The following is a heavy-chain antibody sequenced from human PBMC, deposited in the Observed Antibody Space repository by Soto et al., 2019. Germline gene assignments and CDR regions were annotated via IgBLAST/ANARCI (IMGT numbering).Heavy chain of an antibody. D-gene: IGHD3-22*01. CDR2: IYYSGST. J-gene: IGHJ6*02. V-gene: IGHV4-31*03. CDR3: ARFSDYYYDSSGKTRYYYGMDV. Sequence: SETLSLTCTVSGGSISSGGYYWSWIRQHPGKGLEWIGYIYYSGSTYYNQSLKSRVTISVDTSKNQFSMKLSTVTAADTAVYYCARFSDYYYDSSGKTRYYYGMDVWGQGTTVTVSS. CDR1: GGSISSGGYY.